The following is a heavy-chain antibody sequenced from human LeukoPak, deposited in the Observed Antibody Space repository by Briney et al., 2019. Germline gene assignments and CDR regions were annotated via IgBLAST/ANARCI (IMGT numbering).Heavy chain of an antibody. D-gene: IGHD4-11*01. CDR1: GFTFSGHW. CDR3: ARGDSNYVDYYYYMDV. J-gene: IGHJ6*03. CDR2: IRYDGSNK. V-gene: IGHV3-30*02. Sequence: GGSLRLSCAVAGFTFSGHWMFWVRQAPGKGLEWVAFIRYDGSNKYYADSGKGRFTISRDNSKNTLDLQMKSLRAEDTAVYYCARGDSNYVDYYYYMDVWGKGTTVTISS.